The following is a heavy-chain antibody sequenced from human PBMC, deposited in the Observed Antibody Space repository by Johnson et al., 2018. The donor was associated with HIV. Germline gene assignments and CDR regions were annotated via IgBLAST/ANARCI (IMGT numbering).Heavy chain of an antibody. CDR2: ISSSGSTI. J-gene: IGHJ3*02. V-gene: IGHV3-11*04. CDR1: GFTFSDYY. Sequence: QVQLVESGGGLVQPGRSLRLSCAASGFTFSDYYMSWIRQAPGRGLEWVSYISSSGSTIYYADSVKGRFTISRDNAKNSLYLQMNSLRAEDTAVYYCARSWAYYYALTDAFDIWGQGTMVTVSS. CDR3: ARSWAYYYALTDAFDI. D-gene: IGHD3-10*01.